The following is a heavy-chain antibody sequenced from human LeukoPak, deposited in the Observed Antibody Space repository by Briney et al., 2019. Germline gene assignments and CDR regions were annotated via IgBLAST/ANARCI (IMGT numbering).Heavy chain of an antibody. D-gene: IGHD3-3*01. J-gene: IGHJ5*02. V-gene: IGHV1-2*04. Sequence: GASVKVSCKASGYTFTGYYMHWVRQAPGQGLEWMGWINPNSGGTNYAQKFQGWVTMTRDTSISTAYMELSRLRSEDTAVYYCARASYDFWSGRPHNWFDPWGQGTLVTVSS. CDR2: INPNSGGT. CDR1: GYTFTGYY. CDR3: ARASYDFWSGRPHNWFDP.